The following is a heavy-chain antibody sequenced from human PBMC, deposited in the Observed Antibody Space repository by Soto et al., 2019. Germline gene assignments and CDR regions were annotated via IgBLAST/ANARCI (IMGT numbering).Heavy chain of an antibody. Sequence: TLSLTCTVSGGSFSSGSYYWTWIRQRPGKGLEWIGYIYYSGSTYYSPSLKSRLSISLDTSKNQFSLRLSSVTAADTAMYYCERARLRAVYAFDIWGQGTMVTVSS. CDR2: IYYSGST. V-gene: IGHV4-31*03. D-gene: IGHD5-12*01. CDR1: GGSFSSGSYY. J-gene: IGHJ3*02. CDR3: ERARLRAVYAFDI.